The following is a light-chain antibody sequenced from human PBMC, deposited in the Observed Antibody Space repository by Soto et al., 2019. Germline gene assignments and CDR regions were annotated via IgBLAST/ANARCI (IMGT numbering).Light chain of an antibody. J-gene: IGKJ5*01. Sequence: EIVLTQSPGTLSLSPGERATLSCRASQSVSSSYLAWYQQKPGQAPRLLIYGASSRATGFPDRFSGSGSGTDFTLTISRLEPEDFAVYYCQQYGSPITFGQGTRLEIK. V-gene: IGKV3-20*01. CDR3: QQYGSPIT. CDR1: QSVSSSY. CDR2: GAS.